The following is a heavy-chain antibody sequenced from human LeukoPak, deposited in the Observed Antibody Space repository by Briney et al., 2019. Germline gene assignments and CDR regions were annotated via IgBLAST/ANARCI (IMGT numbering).Heavy chain of an antibody. CDR3: ARDMMVRGAIDY. V-gene: IGHV3-33*01. CDR2: IWYDGSNK. D-gene: IGHD3-10*01. CDR1: GFTFSSYG. J-gene: IGHJ4*02. Sequence: GGSLRLSCAASGFTFSSYGMHWVRQAPGKGLEWVAVIWYDGSNKYYADSVKGRFTISRDNSKNTLYLQMNSPRAEDTAVYYCARDMMVRGAIDYWGQGTLVTVSS.